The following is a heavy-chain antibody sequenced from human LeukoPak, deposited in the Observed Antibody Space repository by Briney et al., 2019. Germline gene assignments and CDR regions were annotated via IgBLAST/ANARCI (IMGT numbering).Heavy chain of an antibody. D-gene: IGHD6-13*01. J-gene: IGHJ3*02. CDR2: IYYTGTT. CDR1: GGSISSYY. V-gene: IGHV4-59*08. Sequence: SETLSLTCTVSGGSISSYYWSWIRHPPGKGLGWIAYIYYTGTTNYNPSLKSRVTMSVDTSKNQFSLKLSSVTAADTAVYYCARPRIPASFDAFDIWGQGTMVTAPS. CDR3: ARPRIPASFDAFDI.